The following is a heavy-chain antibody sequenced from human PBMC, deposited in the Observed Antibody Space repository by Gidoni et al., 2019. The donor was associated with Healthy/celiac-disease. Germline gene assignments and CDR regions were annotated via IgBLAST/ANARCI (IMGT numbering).Heavy chain of an antibody. D-gene: IGHD2-2*01. CDR2: ISYDGSNK. CDR3: VVVPAAMEGY. Sequence: VQLVESVGGVVPPGRSLRLSCAASGFTFSSYAMHWVRQAPGKGLEWVAVISYDGSNKYYADSVKGRFTISRDNSKNTLYLQMNSLRAEDTAVYYCVVVPAAMEGYWGQGTLVTVSS. J-gene: IGHJ4*02. CDR1: GFTFSSYA. V-gene: IGHV3-30*04.